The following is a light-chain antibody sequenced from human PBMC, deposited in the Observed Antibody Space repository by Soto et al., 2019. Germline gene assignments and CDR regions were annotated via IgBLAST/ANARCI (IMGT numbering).Light chain of an antibody. J-gene: IGKJ5*01. CDR2: GAS. CDR3: QQYSPPIT. Sequence: EIVLTQSPGALSLSPGERAALSCMASQSVTDRYLAWYQQKPGQAPRLLIYGASKRATGIPDRFSGSGSGTDFTLTISRLEPEDFAVYYCQQYSPPITFGQGTRLEI. CDR1: QSVTDRY. V-gene: IGKV3-20*01.